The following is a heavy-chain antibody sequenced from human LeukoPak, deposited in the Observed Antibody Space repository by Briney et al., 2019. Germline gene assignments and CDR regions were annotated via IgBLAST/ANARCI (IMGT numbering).Heavy chain of an antibody. CDR2: INPSGGST. J-gene: IGHJ6*03. D-gene: IGHD3-10*01. V-gene: IGHV1-46*01. CDR1: GYTFTGYY. CDR3: ARNAAGEYPNYYMDV. Sequence: ASVKVSCKASGYTFTGYYMHWVRQAPGQGLEWMGIINPSGGSTSYAQKFQGRVTMTRDMSTSTVYMELSSLRSEDTAVYYCARNAAGEYPNYYMDVWGKGTTVTVSS.